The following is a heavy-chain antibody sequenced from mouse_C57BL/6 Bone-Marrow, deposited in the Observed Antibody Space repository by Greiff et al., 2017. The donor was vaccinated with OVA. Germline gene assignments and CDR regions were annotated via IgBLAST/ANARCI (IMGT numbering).Heavy chain of an antibody. D-gene: IGHD1-1*01. CDR1: GYTFTSYW. Sequence: VQLQQPGAELVRPGSSVKLSCKASGYTFTSYWMDWVKQRPGQGLEWIGNIYPSDSETHYNQKFKDKATLTVDKSSSTAYMQLSSLTSEDSAVYYCAREEGLITTVVATTLDYWGQGTTLTVSS. CDR2: IYPSDSET. V-gene: IGHV1-61*01. CDR3: AREEGLITTVVATTLDY. J-gene: IGHJ2*01.